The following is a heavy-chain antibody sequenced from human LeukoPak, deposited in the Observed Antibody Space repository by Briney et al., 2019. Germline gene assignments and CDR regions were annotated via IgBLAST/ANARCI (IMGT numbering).Heavy chain of an antibody. V-gene: IGHV4-59*01. J-gene: IGHJ3*02. D-gene: IGHD4-23*01. CDR3: ARDRTDYGGLDAFDI. CDR2: IYYSGST. CDR1: GGSISSYY. Sequence: SETLSLTCTVSGGSISSYYWSWIRQPPGKGLEWIGYIYYSGSTNYNPSLKSRVTISVDTSKNQFSLKLSSVTAADTAVNYCARDRTDYGGLDAFDIWGQGTMVTVSS.